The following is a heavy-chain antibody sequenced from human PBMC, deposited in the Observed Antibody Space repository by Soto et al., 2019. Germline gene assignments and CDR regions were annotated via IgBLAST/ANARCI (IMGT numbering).Heavy chain of an antibody. CDR1: GFTFSSYA. J-gene: IGHJ4*02. CDR2: ISGSGGST. CDR3: AKVLSPVVVIFVDY. D-gene: IGHD3-22*01. Sequence: GGSLRLSCAASGFTFSSYAMSWVRQAPGKGLEWVSAISGSGGSTYYADSVKGRFTISRDNSKNTLYLQMNSLRAKDTAVYYCAKVLSPVVVIFVDYWGQGTLVTVSS. V-gene: IGHV3-23*01.